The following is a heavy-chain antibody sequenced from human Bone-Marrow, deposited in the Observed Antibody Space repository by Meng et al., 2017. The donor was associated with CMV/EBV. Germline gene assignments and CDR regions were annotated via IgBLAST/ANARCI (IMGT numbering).Heavy chain of an antibody. CDR1: GGTFSSYA. CDR2: IIPIFGTA. D-gene: IGHD1-26*01. Sequence: SVKVSCKASGGTFSSYAISWVRQAPGQGLEWMGGIIPIFGTANYAQKFQGRVTITTDESTSTAYMELSSLRSEDTAVYYCARVSGSYLPVDSWGQGTLVTVSS. CDR3: ARVSGSYLPVDS. J-gene: IGHJ1*01. V-gene: IGHV1-69*05.